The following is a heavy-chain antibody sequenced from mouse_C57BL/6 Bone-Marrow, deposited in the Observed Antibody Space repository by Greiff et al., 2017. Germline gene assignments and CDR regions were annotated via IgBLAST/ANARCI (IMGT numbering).Heavy chain of an antibody. CDR1: GYTFTEYT. J-gene: IGHJ3*01. Sequence: VQLQQSGAELVKPGASVKLSCKASGYTFTEYTIHWVKQRSGQGLGWIGWFYPGSGSIKYNEKFKDKATLTADKSSSTVYMELSRLTSEDSAVYFCARHEEGDVSGYVWFAYWCQGTLVTVSA. D-gene: IGHD3-2*02. CDR2: FYPGSGSI. V-gene: IGHV1-62-2*01. CDR3: ARHEEGDVSGYVWFAY.